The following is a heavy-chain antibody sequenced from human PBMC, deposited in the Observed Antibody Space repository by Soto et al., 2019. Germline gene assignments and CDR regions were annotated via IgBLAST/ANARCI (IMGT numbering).Heavy chain of an antibody. CDR2: IYYSGST. CDR3: ASISRDGCFDY. CDR1: GGSISSGDYY. J-gene: IGHJ4*02. D-gene: IGHD6-19*01. V-gene: IGHV4-30-4*01. Sequence: PSETLSLTCTVSGGSISSGDYYWSWIRQPPGKGLEWIGYIYYSGSTYYNPSLKSRVTISVDTSKNQFSLKLSSVTAADTAVYYCASISRDGCFDYWGQGTLVTVSS.